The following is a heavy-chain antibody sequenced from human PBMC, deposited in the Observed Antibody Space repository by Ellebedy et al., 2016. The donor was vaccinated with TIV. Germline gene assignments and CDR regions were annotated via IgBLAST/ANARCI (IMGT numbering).Heavy chain of an antibody. V-gene: IGHV3-74*01. D-gene: IGHD3-16*01. CDR1: GFTFSTFC. J-gene: IGHJ5*02. Sequence: GESLKISXAASGFTFSTFCMHWVRQVPGEGLVWVSRICNDGRTTNYADFVQGRFRISRDNAKNTLYLQMNSLRVEDTAVYYCARVNYHDDSWGQGTLVSVSS. CDR3: ARVNYHDDS. CDR2: ICNDGRTT.